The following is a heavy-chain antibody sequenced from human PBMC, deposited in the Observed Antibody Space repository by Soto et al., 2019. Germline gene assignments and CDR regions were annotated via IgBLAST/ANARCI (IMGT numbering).Heavy chain of an antibody. Sequence: SETLSLTCTVSGGSISSSSYYWGWIRQPPGKGLEWIGSIYYSGSTYYNPSLKSRVTISVDTSKNQFSLKLSSVTAADTAVYYCARRITMVRGVIIGSYNWFDPWGRGTLVTVSS. J-gene: IGHJ5*02. CDR2: IYYSGST. D-gene: IGHD3-10*01. V-gene: IGHV4-39*01. CDR3: ARRITMVRGVIIGSYNWFDP. CDR1: GGSISSSSYY.